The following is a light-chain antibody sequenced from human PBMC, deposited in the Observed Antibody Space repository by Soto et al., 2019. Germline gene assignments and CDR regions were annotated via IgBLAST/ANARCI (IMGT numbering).Light chain of an antibody. CDR3: QQRNNWPLT. CDR2: DES. CDR1: RSVNSY. J-gene: IGKJ4*02. V-gene: IGKV3-11*01. Sequence: EIVLTQSPATLSLSPGESASLSWGASRSVNSYLAWYPQKPGRPPRILISDESNRATGIPDRFSGSGSATELTLTISRLEPEDFAVYYCQQRNNWPLTCGGGTKVDIK.